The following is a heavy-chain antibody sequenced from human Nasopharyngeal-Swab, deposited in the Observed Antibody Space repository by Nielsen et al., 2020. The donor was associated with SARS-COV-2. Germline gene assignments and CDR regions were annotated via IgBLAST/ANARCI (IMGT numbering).Heavy chain of an antibody. CDR2: ISAYNGNT. CDR3: ATYVDTAMESFDY. V-gene: IGHV1-18*04. Sequence: GESLKISCKASGYTFTSYGISWVRQAPGQGLEWMGWISAYNGNTNYAQKLQGRVTMTTDTSTSTAYMELRSLRSDDTAVYYCATYVDTAMESFDYWGQGTLVTVSS. D-gene: IGHD5-18*01. CDR1: GYTFTSYG. J-gene: IGHJ4*02.